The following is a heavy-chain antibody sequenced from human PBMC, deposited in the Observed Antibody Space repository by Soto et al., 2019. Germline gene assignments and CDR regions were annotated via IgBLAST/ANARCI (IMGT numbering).Heavy chain of an antibody. J-gene: IGHJ4*02. D-gene: IGHD2-15*01. CDR1: GGSISSSNW. CDR3: ARVQEYCSGGSCYPLFDY. Sequence: SETLSLTCAVSGGSISSSNWWSWVRQPPGKGLEWIGEIYHSGSTNYNPSLKSRVTISVDKSKNQFSLKLSSVTAADTAVYYCARVQEYCSGGSCYPLFDYWGQGTLVTVSS. CDR2: IYHSGST. V-gene: IGHV4-4*02.